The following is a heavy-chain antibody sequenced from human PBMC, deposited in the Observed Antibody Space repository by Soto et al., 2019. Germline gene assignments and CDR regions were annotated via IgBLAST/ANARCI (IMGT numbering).Heavy chain of an antibody. D-gene: IGHD4-4*01. CDR2: IDNGGSGT. CDR3: VGEQCGCDY. V-gene: IGHV3-74*01. CDR1: GFTFNNYW. J-gene: IGHJ4*01. Sequence: EVQLVESGGGVVQPGGSLRLSCAASGFTFNNYWMNWVRQAPGKGLVWVSRIDNGGSGTRYADSVRGRFTISRDNAQNTVDLQTNTLTAEDTAGDYCVGEQCGCDYWGHGILVTVSS.